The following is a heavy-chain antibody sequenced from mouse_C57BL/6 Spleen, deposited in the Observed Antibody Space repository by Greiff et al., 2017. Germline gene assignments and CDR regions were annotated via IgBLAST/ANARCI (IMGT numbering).Heavy chain of an antibody. CDR1: GYSFTGYY. D-gene: IGHD2-5*01. CDR3: APYYSNSLAY. J-gene: IGHJ3*01. CDR2: INPSTGGT. Sequence: EVKLVESGPELVKPGASVKISCKASGYSFTGYYMNWVKQSPEKSLEWIGEINPSTGGTTYNQKFKAKATLTVDKSSSTAYMQLKSLTSEDSAVYYCAPYYSNSLAYWGQGTLVTVSA. V-gene: IGHV1-42*01.